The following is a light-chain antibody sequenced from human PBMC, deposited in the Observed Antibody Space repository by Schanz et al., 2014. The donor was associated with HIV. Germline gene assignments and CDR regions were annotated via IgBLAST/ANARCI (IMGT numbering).Light chain of an antibody. Sequence: EIVLTQSPGTLSLSPGERATLSCRASQSVSSRDLAWYQQKPGQAPRLLIYGASSRATGIPDRFSGSGSGTDFALTISRLEPEDFAVYYCQQYGSSPLFGQGTKVEIK. CDR2: GAS. V-gene: IGKV3-20*01. CDR1: QSVSSRD. J-gene: IGKJ1*01. CDR3: QQYGSSPL.